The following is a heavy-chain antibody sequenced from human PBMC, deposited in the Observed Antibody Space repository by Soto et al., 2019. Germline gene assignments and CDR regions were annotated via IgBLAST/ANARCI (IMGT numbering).Heavy chain of an antibody. Sequence: GGSLRLSCAASGFTFSSYAMHWVRQAPGKGLERVAVISYDGSNKYYADSVKGRFTISRDNSKNTLYLQMNSLRAEDTAVYYCARDQRAAAAGPYFDYWGQGTLVTVSS. CDR3: ARDQRAAAAGPYFDY. V-gene: IGHV3-30-3*01. CDR2: ISYDGSNK. D-gene: IGHD6-13*01. CDR1: GFTFSSYA. J-gene: IGHJ4*02.